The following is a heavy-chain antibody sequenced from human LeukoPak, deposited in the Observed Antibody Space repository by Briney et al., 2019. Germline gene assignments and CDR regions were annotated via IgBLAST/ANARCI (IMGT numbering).Heavy chain of an antibody. Sequence: PGGSLRLSCAASGFTFSSYAMHWVRQAPGKGLEWVAVISYDGSNKYYADSVKGRFTISRDNSKNTLYLQMNSLRAEDTAVYYCARDLGYSSFLCYFDYWGQGTLVTVSS. V-gene: IGHV3-30-3*01. J-gene: IGHJ4*02. D-gene: IGHD6-13*01. CDR1: GFTFSSYA. CDR3: ARDLGYSSFLCYFDY. CDR2: ISYDGSNK.